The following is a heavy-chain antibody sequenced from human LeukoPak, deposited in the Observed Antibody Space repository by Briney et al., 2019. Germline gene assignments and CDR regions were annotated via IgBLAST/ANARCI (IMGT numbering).Heavy chain of an antibody. Sequence: GGSLRLSCAASGFTFSSYSMNWVRQAPGKGLEWVAVIWYDGSNKYYADSVKGRFTISRDNAKNSLYLQMSSLRAEDTAVYYCARVLTGSWDWFDPWGQGTLVTVSS. CDR2: IWYDGSNK. V-gene: IGHV3-33*08. CDR1: GFTFSSYS. J-gene: IGHJ5*02. D-gene: IGHD2-8*02. CDR3: ARVLTGSWDWFDP.